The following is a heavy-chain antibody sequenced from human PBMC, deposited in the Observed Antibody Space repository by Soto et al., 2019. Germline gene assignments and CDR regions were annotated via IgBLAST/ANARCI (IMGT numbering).Heavy chain of an antibody. V-gene: IGHV4-59*08. CDR1: GGSISSYY. Sequence: SETLSLTCTVYGGSISSYYWSWIRQPPGKGLEWIGYMYYGGRTNYNPSLKSRVTISVDTSKMQVSLKLSSVTAADTAVYYCVIVDILTVYRCMDVWGQGTTVTVSS. D-gene: IGHD3-9*01. CDR3: VIVDILTVYRCMDV. J-gene: IGHJ6*02. CDR2: MYYGGRT.